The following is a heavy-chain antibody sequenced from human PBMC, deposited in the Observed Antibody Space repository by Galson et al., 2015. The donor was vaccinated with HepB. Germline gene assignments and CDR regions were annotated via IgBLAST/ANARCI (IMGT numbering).Heavy chain of an antibody. CDR2: IIPIFGTA. CDR3: AQNAGGSWYFDL. CDR1: GGTFSSYA. J-gene: IGHJ2*01. Sequence: SVKVSCKASGGTFSSYAISWVRQAPGQGLEWMGGIIPIFGTANYAQKFQGRVTITADESTSTAYMELSSLRSEDTAVYYCAQNAGGSWYFDLWGRGTLVTVSS. D-gene: IGHD3-16*01. V-gene: IGHV1-69*13.